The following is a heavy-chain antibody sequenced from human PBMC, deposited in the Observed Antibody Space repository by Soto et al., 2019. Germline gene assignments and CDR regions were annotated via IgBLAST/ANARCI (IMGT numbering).Heavy chain of an antibody. CDR3: ARGNIRGYGGYDLLSDVDY. D-gene: IGHD5-12*01. Sequence: SVKVSCKASGGTFSSYTISWVRQAPGQGLDWMGRIIPILGIANYAQKFQGRVTITADKSTSTAYMELSSLRSEDTAVYYCARGNIRGYGGYDLLSDVDYWGQGTLVTVSS. V-gene: IGHV1-69*02. J-gene: IGHJ4*02. CDR2: IIPILGIA. CDR1: GGTFSSYT.